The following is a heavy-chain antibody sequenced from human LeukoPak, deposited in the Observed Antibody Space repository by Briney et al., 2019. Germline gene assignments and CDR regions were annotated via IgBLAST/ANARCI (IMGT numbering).Heavy chain of an antibody. CDR1: GFTFSSYA. CDR2: ISGTGGST. D-gene: IGHD1-7*01. CDR3: AKYKLLELGPYY. J-gene: IGHJ4*02. V-gene: IGHV3-23*01. Sequence: GGSLRLSCAASGFTFSSYAMSWVRQAPGKGLEWVSAISGTGGSTYYADSVKGRFTISRDNSKNTLNLQMNSLRAEDTAVYYCAKYKLLELGPYYWGQGTLVTVSS.